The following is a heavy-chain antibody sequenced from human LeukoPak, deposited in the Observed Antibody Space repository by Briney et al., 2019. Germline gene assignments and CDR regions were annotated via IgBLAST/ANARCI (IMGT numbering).Heavy chain of an antibody. CDR2: IIPIFGTA. CDR1: GGTFSSYA. D-gene: IGHD3-16*02. J-gene: IGHJ4*02. Sequence: GASVKVSCKASGGTFSSYAISWVRQAPGQGLEWMGGIIPIFGTANYAQRFQGRVTITADESTSTAYMELSSLRSEDTAVYYCASSGGYDYVWGSYRPRAFDYWGQGTLVTVSS. V-gene: IGHV1-69*13. CDR3: ASSGGYDYVWGSYRPRAFDY.